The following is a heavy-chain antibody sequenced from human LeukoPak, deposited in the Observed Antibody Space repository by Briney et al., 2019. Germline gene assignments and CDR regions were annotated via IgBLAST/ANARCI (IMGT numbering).Heavy chain of an antibody. V-gene: IGHV3-23*01. CDR1: GFTFSSYA. CDR2: TSGSGDNT. Sequence: PGGSLRLSCAASGFTFSSYAMNWVRQAPEKGLEWVSGTSGSGDNTYYADSVKGRFSISRDNSKNTVYLQMNSLRAEDTAVYYCARARLPKYYFDYWGQGTLVTVSS. D-gene: IGHD6-25*01. CDR3: ARARLPKYYFDY. J-gene: IGHJ4*02.